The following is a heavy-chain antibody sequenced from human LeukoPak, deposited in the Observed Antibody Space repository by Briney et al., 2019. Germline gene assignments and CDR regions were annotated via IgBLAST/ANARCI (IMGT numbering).Heavy chain of an antibody. J-gene: IGHJ4*02. CDR2: IDQDGSEK. V-gene: IGHV3-7*01. CDR3: ARANY. Sequence: GRSLRLFCAASGFTFSFYWMTWARQAPGKGLEWVANIDQDGSEKYYVDSVKGRFTISRDNDKNSLFLQMNSLRAEDTALYYCARANYWGQGTLVTVSS. CDR1: GFTFSFYW. D-gene: IGHD2-8*01.